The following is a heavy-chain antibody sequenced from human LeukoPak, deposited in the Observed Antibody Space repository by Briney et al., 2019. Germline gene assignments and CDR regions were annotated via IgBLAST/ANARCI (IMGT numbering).Heavy chain of an antibody. CDR1: GYSFTSYW. CDR2: IYPGDSDT. D-gene: IGHD6-13*01. CDR3: ARLWSGTWKNFDY. J-gene: IGHJ4*02. V-gene: IGHV5-51*01. Sequence: GESLKISCRGSGYSFTSYWIGWVRQMPGKGLGWMGIIYPGDSDTTYSPSFQGQVTISADKSISTAYLQWSSLKASDTAMYYCARLWSGTWKNFDYWGQGTLVTVSS.